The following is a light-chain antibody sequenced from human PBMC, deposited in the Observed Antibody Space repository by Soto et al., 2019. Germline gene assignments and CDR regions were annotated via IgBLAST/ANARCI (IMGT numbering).Light chain of an antibody. CDR3: QQYDNSPMYT. CDR2: GGS. CDR1: QSVRSTY. V-gene: IGKV3-20*01. Sequence: VLTQSPGTLSLSPGERATLSCRAGQSVRSTYLAWYRQKPGQAPRLLIYGGSNRATGIPDRFSGSGSGTDFTLTISRLEPEDSAVYYCQQYDNSPMYTFGQGTKLEIK. J-gene: IGKJ2*01.